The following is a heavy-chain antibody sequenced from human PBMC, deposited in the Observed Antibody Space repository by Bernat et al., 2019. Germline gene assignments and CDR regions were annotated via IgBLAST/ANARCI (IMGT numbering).Heavy chain of an antibody. D-gene: IGHD4-17*01. CDR3: ASLYGDYDWFDP. CDR1: GGSISNYY. J-gene: IGHJ5*02. V-gene: IGHV4-59*08. Sequence: QVQLQESGPGLVKPSETLSLTCTVSGGSISNYYWSWIRQPPGKGLECIGYIYYSATTNYNPSLKSRVTISVDTSKNHFSLKLSSVTAAETAVYYCASLYGDYDWFDPWGQGTLVPVSS. CDR2: IYYSATT.